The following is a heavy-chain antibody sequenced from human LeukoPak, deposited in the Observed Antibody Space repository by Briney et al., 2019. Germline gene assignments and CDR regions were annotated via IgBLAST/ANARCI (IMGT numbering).Heavy chain of an antibody. CDR1: GFTFDDYA. D-gene: IGHD3-10*01. CDR2: ISWNSGTI. V-gene: IGHV3-9*01. CDR3: AKPQTISMAGRVGSDFDY. J-gene: IGHJ4*02. Sequence: GGSMGLSCAASGFTFDDYAMHWVRQAPGKGLEWVSGISWNSGTIGYADSVKGRFTISRDNAKNSLYLQMNSLRAEDTALYYCAKPQTISMAGRVGSDFDYWGQGTLVTVSS.